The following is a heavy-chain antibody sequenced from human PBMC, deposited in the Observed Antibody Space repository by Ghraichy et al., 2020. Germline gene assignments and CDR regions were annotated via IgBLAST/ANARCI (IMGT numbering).Heavy chain of an antibody. D-gene: IGHD1-26*01. CDR3: ETESIVGATGYYFDY. CDR2: FDPEDGET. CDR1: GYTLTELS. V-gene: IGHV1-24*01. J-gene: IGHJ4*02. Sequence: ASVKVSCKVSGYTLTELSIHWVRHAPCKGLEWMGGFDPEDGETIYAHKFQGRVTMTEDTSTDTAYIELSSLRPEDTAVYYCETESIVGATGYYFDYWGQGTLVNVSS.